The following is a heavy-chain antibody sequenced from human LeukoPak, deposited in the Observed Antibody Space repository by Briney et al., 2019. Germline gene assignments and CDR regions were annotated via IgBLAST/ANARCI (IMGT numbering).Heavy chain of an antibody. Sequence: ASVKASCKASGYTFTSYDINWVRQATGQGLAWMGWMNPNSGNTGYAQKFQGRVTMTRDTSISTAYMELSRLRSDDTAVYYCARVHKRGFDYWGQGTLVTVSS. D-gene: IGHD2-21*01. J-gene: IGHJ4*02. CDR1: GYTFTSYD. V-gene: IGHV1-8*01. CDR3: ARVHKRGFDY. CDR2: MNPNSGNT.